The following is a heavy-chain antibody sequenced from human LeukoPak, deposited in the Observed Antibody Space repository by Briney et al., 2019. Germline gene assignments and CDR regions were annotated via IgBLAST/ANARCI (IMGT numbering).Heavy chain of an antibody. CDR3: ARGEWIQLGSVYQDY. J-gene: IGHJ4*02. D-gene: IGHD5-18*01. V-gene: IGHV1-2*06. CDR2: INPNSGGT. Sequence: GASVKVSCKASGYTFTGYYMHWVRQVPGQGLEWMGRINPNSGGTNYAQKFQGRVTMTRDTSISTAYMELSRLRSDDTAVYYCARGEWIQLGSVYQDYWGQGTLVTVSS. CDR1: GYTFTGYY.